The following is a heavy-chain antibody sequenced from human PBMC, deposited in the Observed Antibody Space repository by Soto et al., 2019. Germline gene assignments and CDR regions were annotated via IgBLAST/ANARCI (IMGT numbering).Heavy chain of an antibody. CDR1: GYTFTSYA. Sequence: ASVKVSCKASGYTFTSYAMHWVRQAPGQRLEWMGWINAGNGNTKYSQKFQGRVTITRDTSASTAYMELSSLRSEDTAVYYCARDRYYDILTGYEYYYYYYGMDVWGQGTTVTVSS. D-gene: IGHD3-9*01. CDR3: ARDRYYDILTGYEYYYYYYGMDV. J-gene: IGHJ6*02. CDR2: INAGNGNT. V-gene: IGHV1-3*01.